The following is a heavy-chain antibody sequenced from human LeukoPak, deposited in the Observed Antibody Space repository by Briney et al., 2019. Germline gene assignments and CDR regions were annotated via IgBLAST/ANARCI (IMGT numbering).Heavy chain of an antibody. CDR2: IIPIFGTA. J-gene: IGHJ3*02. Sequence: SVKVSCKASGGTFSSYAISWVRQAPGQGLEWMGGIIPIFGTANYAQKSQGRVTITADESTSTAYMELSSLRSEDTAVYYCARDSSGMATIRGDAFDIWGQGTIVTVSS. D-gene: IGHD5-24*01. V-gene: IGHV1-69*13. CDR1: GGTFSSYA. CDR3: ARDSSGMATIRGDAFDI.